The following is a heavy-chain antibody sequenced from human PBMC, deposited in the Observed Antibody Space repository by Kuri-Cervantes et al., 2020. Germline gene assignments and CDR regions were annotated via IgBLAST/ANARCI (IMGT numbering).Heavy chain of an antibody. CDR1: GYTFTGYY. Sequence: ASVKVSCKASGYTFTGYYMYWVRLAPGQGLEWMGWINPNSGGTNYTQKFQGRVTMTRDTSISTAYMELSRLRSDDTAVYYCARVAAAAGIGGMDVWGQGTTVTVSS. CDR2: INPNSGGT. D-gene: IGHD6-13*01. V-gene: IGHV1-2*02. J-gene: IGHJ6*02. CDR3: ARVAAAAGIGGMDV.